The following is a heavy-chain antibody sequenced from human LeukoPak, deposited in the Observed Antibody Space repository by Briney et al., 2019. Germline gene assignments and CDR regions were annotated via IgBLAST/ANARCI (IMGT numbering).Heavy chain of an antibody. CDR1: GGSVSSGGYY. D-gene: IGHD5-12*01. CDR3: ATYSGYDGRQGEFDY. V-gene: IGHV4-61*08. Sequence: PSETLSLTCTVSGGSVSSGGYYWSWIRQPPGKGLEWIGYIYYSGSTNYNPSLKSRVTISVDTSKTQFSLKLSSVTAADTAIYYCATYSGYDGRQGEFDYWGQGILVTVSA. CDR2: IYYSGST. J-gene: IGHJ4*02.